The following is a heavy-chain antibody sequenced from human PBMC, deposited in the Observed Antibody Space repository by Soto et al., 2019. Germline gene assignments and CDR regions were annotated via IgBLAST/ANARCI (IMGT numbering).Heavy chain of an antibody. D-gene: IGHD3-16*02. Sequence: GGSLRLSCAASGFTFSSYAMSWVRQAPGKGLEWVSAISGSGGSTYYADSVKGRFTISRDNSKNTLYLQMNSLRAEDTAVYYCAKGVTFGGVIPVLFDYWGQGTLVTVSS. V-gene: IGHV3-23*01. CDR1: GFTFSSYA. J-gene: IGHJ4*02. CDR3: AKGVTFGGVIPVLFDY. CDR2: ISGSGGST.